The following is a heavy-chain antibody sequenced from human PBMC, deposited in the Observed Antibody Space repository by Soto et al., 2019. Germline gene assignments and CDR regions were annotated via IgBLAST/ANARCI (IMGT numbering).Heavy chain of an antibody. D-gene: IGHD3-10*01. J-gene: IGHJ6*03. CDR3: ARVRGGYYYMDV. CDR2: MNPNSGNT. Sequence: ASVKVSCKASGYTFPSYDINWVRQATGQGLEWMGWMNPNSGNTGYAQKFQGRVTMTRNTSISTAYMELSSLRSEDTAVYYCARVRGGYYYMDVWGKGTTVTVSS. V-gene: IGHV1-8*01. CDR1: GYTFPSYD.